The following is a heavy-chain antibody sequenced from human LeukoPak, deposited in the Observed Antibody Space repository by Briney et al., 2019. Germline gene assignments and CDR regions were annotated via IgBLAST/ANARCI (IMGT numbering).Heavy chain of an antibody. CDR1: GGSISSYY. D-gene: IGHD6-6*01. V-gene: IGHV4-59*01. J-gene: IGHJ6*02. Sequence: SETLSLTCTVSGGSISSYYWSWIRQPPGKGLEWIGYIYYSGSTNYNPSLKSRVTISVDTSKNQFSLKLSSVTAADTAVYYCAREKAARPYYYGMDVWGQGTTVTVSS. CDR2: IYYSGST. CDR3: AREKAARPYYYGMDV.